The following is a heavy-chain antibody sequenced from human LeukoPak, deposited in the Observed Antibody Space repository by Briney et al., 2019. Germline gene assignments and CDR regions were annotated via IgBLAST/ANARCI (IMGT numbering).Heavy chain of an antibody. V-gene: IGHV4-39*02. CDR1: GGSISSRSYY. CDR3: ARDTPHYYGSGPLGY. CDR2: IYNSGST. D-gene: IGHD3-10*01. Sequence: SETLSLTCTVSGGSISSRSYYWGWIRQPPGKGLEWIGSIYNSGSTYYNPPLKSRVPISVATSKTQFSLKLSSVTATDTAVYYCARDTPHYYGSGPLGYWGQGTLVTVSS. J-gene: IGHJ1*01.